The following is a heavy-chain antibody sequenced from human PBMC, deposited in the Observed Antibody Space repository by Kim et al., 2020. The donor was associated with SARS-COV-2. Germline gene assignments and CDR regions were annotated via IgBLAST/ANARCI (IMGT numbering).Heavy chain of an antibody. CDR3: ARGLTIFGVVEGSFDY. Sequence: GGSLRLSCAASGFTFSSYAMHWVRQAPGKGLEWVAVISYDGSNKYYADSVKGRFTISRDNSKNTLYLQMNSLRAEDTAVYYCARGLTIFGVVEGSFDYWGQGTLVTVSS. J-gene: IGHJ4*02. CDR1: GFTFSSYA. CDR2: ISYDGSNK. D-gene: IGHD3-3*01. V-gene: IGHV3-30-3*01.